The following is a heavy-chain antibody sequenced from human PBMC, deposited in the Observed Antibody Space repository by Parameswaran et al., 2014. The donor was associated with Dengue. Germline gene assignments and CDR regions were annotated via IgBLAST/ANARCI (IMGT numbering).Heavy chain of an antibody. D-gene: IGHD1-7*01. CDR3: ARDKMSDNWNSRRTLSSYYYGMDV. J-gene: IGHJ6*02. CDR2: ISAYNGDT. Sequence: WVRQAPGQGLEWMGWISAYNGDTNYAQKLQGRVTMTTDTSTNTAYMELRSLRSDDSAIYFCARDKMSDNWNSRRTLSSYYYGMDVWGQGTTVTSP. V-gene: IGHV1-18*01.